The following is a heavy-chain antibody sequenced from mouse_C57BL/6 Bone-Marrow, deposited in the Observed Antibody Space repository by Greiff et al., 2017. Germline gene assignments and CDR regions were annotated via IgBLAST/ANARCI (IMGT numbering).Heavy chain of an antibody. J-gene: IGHJ3*01. D-gene: IGHD1-1*01. CDR2: ISYDGSN. CDR3: ARERDYYGSGAY. CDR1: GYSITSGYY. V-gene: IGHV3-6*01. Sequence: DVQLQESGPGLVKPSQSLSLTCSVTGYSITSGYYWNWIRQFPGNKLEWMGYISYDGSNNYNPSLKNRISITRDTSKNQFFLKLNSVTTEDTATYYCARERDYYGSGAYWGQGTLVTVSA.